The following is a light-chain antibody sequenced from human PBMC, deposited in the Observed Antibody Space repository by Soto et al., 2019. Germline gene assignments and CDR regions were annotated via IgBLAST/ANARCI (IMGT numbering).Light chain of an antibody. J-gene: IGKJ5*01. V-gene: IGKV3-11*01. CDR1: QSVSSY. CDR2: DAS. Sequence: EIVLTHSPSTLPLSPGGRATLSHRASQSVSSYLAWYQQKPGQAPRLLIYDASKRATGIPARFSGSGSGTDFTLTISSLEPEDFAVYYCQQRSNWPITFGQGTRLEIK. CDR3: QQRSNWPIT.